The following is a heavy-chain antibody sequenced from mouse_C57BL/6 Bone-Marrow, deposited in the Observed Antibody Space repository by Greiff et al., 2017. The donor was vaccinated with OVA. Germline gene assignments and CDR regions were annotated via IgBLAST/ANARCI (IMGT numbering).Heavy chain of an antibody. CDR1: GFSLSTFGMG. V-gene: IGHV8-8*01. D-gene: IGHD1-1*01. Sequence: QVTLKESGPGILQPSQTLSLTCSFSGFSLSTFGMGVGWIRQPSGKGLEWLAHIWWDDDKYYNPALKSRLTISKDTSKNQVFLKIANVDTADTATYYCAEFSYYYGTYFDYWGQGTTLTVSS. J-gene: IGHJ2*01. CDR2: IWWDDDK. CDR3: AEFSYYYGTYFDY.